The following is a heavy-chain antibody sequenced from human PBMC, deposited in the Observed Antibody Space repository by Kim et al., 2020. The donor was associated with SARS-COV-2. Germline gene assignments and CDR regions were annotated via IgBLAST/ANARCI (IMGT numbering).Heavy chain of an antibody. J-gene: IGHJ5*02. CDR3: AKMRDCSGGSCYTNWFDP. CDR1: GFTFSSYA. V-gene: IGHV3-23*03. D-gene: IGHD2-15*01. CDR2: IYSGGSST. Sequence: GGSLRLSCAASGFTFSSYAMSWVRQAPGKGLEWVSVIYSGGSSTYYADSVKGRFTISRDNSKNTLYLQMNSLRAEDTAVYYCAKMRDCSGGSCYTNWFDPWGQGTLVTVSS.